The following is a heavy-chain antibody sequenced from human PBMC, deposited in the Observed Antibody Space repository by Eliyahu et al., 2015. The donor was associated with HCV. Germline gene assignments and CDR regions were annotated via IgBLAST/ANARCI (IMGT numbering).Heavy chain of an antibody. CDR1: GFSLTTSGMS. J-gene: IGHJ3*02. CDR2: IDWDADK. V-gene: IGHV2-70*13. Sequence: QVTLRESGPALVKPTQTLTLTCSFSGFSLTTSGMSVSWIRQPXGKALEWLARIDWDADKYYSTSLKTRVTISKDTSKNQVVLTMTNMDPVDTATYYXVRMLWFGGGGHAFEIWGQGTTVTVSS. D-gene: IGHD3-10*01. CDR3: VRMLWFGGGGHAFEI.